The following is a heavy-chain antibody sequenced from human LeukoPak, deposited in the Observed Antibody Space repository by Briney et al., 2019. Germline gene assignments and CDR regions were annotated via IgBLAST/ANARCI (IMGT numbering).Heavy chain of an antibody. D-gene: IGHD5-12*01. Sequence: SSSGSTIYYADSVKGRFTISRDNAKNSLYLQMNSLRAEDTAVYYCAKGGGYDYYYYYYMDVWGKGTTVTISS. V-gene: IGHV3-11*01. J-gene: IGHJ6*03. CDR3: AKGGGYDYYYYYYMDV. CDR2: SSSGSTI.